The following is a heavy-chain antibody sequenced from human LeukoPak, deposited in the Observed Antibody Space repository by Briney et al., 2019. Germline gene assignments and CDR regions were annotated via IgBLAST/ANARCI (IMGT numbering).Heavy chain of an antibody. J-gene: IGHJ6*03. Sequence: SETLSLTCAVSGGSISSSNWWSWVRQPPGKGLEWIGYIYHSGKTYYNPSLKSRITISVDTSKNQFSLKVTSVTAADTAVYYCARDWGVTGRPGYMDVWGKGTTVTVSS. CDR1: GGSISSSNW. V-gene: IGHV4-4*02. CDR3: ARDWGVTGRPGYMDV. CDR2: IYHSGKT. D-gene: IGHD6-6*01.